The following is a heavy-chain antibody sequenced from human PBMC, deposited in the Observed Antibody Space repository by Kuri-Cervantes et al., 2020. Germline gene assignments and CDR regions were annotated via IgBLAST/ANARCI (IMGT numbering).Heavy chain of an antibody. CDR3: AKADCDSTGCHTIDY. D-gene: IGHD2-2*01. J-gene: IGHJ4*02. CDR1: GFTFSSYA. CDR2: ISCDGSNK. V-gene: IGHV3-30-3*01. Sequence: GESLKISCAASGFTFSSYAMHWVRQAPGKGLEWVAVISCDGSNKYYADSVKGRFTISRDNSKNTLYLQINSLGAEDTAVYYCAKADCDSTGCHTIDYWGQGTLVTVSS.